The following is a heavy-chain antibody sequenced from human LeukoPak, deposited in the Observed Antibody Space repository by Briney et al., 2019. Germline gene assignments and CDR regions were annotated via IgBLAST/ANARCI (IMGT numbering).Heavy chain of an antibody. V-gene: IGHV3-64*01. Sequence: GSLRLSCAASGFTFSSYSMNWVRQAPGKGLEYVSGISSDGGSPFHVNSVKGRFTISRDNSKDTLYLQMGSLRAEDMAVYYCAREYCSGGRCQYYFDYWGQGTLVTVSS. D-gene: IGHD2-15*01. CDR3: AREYCSGGRCQYYFDY. CDR1: GFTFSSYS. J-gene: IGHJ4*02. CDR2: ISSDGGSP.